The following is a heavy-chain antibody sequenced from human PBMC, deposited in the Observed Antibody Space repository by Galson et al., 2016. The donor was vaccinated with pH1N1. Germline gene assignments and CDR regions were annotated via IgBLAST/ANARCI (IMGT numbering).Heavy chain of an antibody. J-gene: IGHJ4*02. CDR2: ITKRPEGYTT. CDR3: TRENHHKFDY. CDR1: GFTFSTYG. V-gene: IGHV3-72*01. Sequence: SLRLSCAASGFTFSTYGMNWVRQAPGKGLEWVGRITKRPEGYTTQDAASVKGRFIISREDSKDLLYLQMNSLKTEDTAVYYCTRENHHKFDYWGQGTLVTVSS.